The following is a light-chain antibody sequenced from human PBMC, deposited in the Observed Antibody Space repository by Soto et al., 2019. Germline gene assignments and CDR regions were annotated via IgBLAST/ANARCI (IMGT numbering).Light chain of an antibody. J-gene: IGLJ3*02. CDR1: SSNIGINT. CDR3: AAWDDSLSGPV. V-gene: IGLV1-44*01. CDR2: GNN. Sequence: QLVLTQPPSASGTPGQTITISCSGGSSNIGINTVSWYEHLPGTAPRLLIYGNNQRPSGVPDRFSGSKSGTSASLAISGLQSEDEADYYCAAWDDSLSGPVFGGGTQLTVL.